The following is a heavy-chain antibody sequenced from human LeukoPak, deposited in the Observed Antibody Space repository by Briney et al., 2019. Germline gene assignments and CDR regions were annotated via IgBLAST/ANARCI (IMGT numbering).Heavy chain of an antibody. D-gene: IGHD5-18*01. V-gene: IGHV3-30*18. CDR2: ISYDGSDK. CDR3: AKDQGIQLGIDY. J-gene: IGHJ4*02. CDR1: GFTFSSYS. Sequence: GGSLRLSCAASGFTFSSYSMNWVRQAPGKGLEWVAIISYDGSDKYYADSVKGRFTISRDNSKNTLDLQMNSLRAEDTAVYYCAKDQGIQLGIDYWGQGSLVTVSS.